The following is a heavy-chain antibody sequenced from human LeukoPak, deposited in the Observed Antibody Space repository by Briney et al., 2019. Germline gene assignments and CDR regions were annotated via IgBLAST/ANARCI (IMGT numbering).Heavy chain of an antibody. D-gene: IGHD6-13*01. J-gene: IGHJ4*02. CDR3: AREGSSWRYFDY. Sequence: ASVKVSCKASGGTFSSYAISWVRQAPGQGLEWMGGIIPIFGTATYAQKFQGRATITADESTSTAYMELRSLRSDDTAVYYCAREGSSWRYFDYWGQGTLVTVSS. V-gene: IGHV1-69*13. CDR2: IIPIFGTA. CDR1: GGTFSSYA.